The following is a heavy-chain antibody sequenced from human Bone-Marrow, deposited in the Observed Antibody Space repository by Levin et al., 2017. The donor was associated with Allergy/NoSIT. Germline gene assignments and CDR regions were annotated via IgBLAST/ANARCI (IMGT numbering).Heavy chain of an antibody. V-gene: IGHV4-4*02. D-gene: IGHD3-10*01. CDR1: GDAISSPNW. CDR2: ISPSGNT. Sequence: SQTLSLTFDVSGDAISSPNWWTWVRQPPGEGLEWIGEISPSGNTNHNPSLVRRVIISIDKSKKQVSLTLTSVTAADTAVYYCAREAFGSGSYYNGGGYFDYWGQGSLVTVSS. CDR3: AREAFGSGSYYNGGGYFDY. J-gene: IGHJ4*02.